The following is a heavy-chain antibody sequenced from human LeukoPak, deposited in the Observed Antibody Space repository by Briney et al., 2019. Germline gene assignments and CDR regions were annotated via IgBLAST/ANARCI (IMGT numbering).Heavy chain of an antibody. Sequence: SETLSLTCAVYGGSFRGYYWSWIRQPPGKGLEWIGEINHSGSTNYNPSLKSRVTISIDTSKNQFSLKLSSVTAADTAVYYCARQWYSSGCFDYWGQGTLVIVSS. CDR3: ARQWYSSGCFDY. CDR1: GGSFRGYY. CDR2: INHSGST. D-gene: IGHD6-19*01. V-gene: IGHV4-34*01. J-gene: IGHJ4*02.